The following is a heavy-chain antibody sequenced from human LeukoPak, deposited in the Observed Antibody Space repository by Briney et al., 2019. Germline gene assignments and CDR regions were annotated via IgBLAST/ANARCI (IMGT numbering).Heavy chain of an antibody. CDR1: GYTFTSYG. CDR2: ISAYNGNT. D-gene: IGHD4-17*01. J-gene: IGHJ3*02. V-gene: IGHV1-18*01. Sequence: ASVKVSCKASGYTFTSYGISWVRQAPGQGLEWMGWISAYNGNTNYAQKPQGRVTMTTDTSTSTAYMELRSLRSDDTAVYYCARDLVTTVAFDIWGQGTMVTVSS. CDR3: ARDLVTTVAFDI.